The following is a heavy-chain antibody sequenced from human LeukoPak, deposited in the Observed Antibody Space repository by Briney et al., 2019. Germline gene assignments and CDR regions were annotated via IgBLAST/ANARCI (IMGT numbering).Heavy chain of an antibody. CDR3: AKLGGQQVYNYYAAV. D-gene: IGHD3-16*01. Sequence: QPGGSLRLSCAASGFTFSGYAMSWVRQAPGKGLEWVSGIIDNGDITYYANSVRGRFTISRDNSKNTLYLQMNSLRAEDTAVYYCAKLGGQQVYNYYAAVWGKGTTVAVSS. V-gene: IGHV3-23*01. CDR2: IIDNGDIT. J-gene: IGHJ6*03. CDR1: GFTFSGYA.